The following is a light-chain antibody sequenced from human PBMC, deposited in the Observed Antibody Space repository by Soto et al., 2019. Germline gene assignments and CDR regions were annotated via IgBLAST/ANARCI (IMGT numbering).Light chain of an antibody. Sequence: QSALTQPASVSGSRGQSITISCTGTSSDVGGYNFVSWYQQHPGKAPKFMIYEVINRPSGVSNRFSGSKSGNTASLTISGLQAEDEADYYCTSYTNNKTWVFGGGTKVTVL. J-gene: IGLJ3*02. CDR2: EVI. CDR3: TSYTNNKTWV. V-gene: IGLV2-14*01. CDR1: SSDVGGYNF.